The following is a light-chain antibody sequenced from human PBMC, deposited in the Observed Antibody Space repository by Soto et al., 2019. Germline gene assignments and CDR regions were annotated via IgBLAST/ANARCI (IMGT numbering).Light chain of an antibody. CDR3: QQYNSYPRT. Sequence: AIRMTQSPSSFSASTGDRVTITCRASQGISSYLSLYQQKPGKAPKLLIYKASSLESGVPSRFSGSGSGTEFTLTISSLQPDDFATYYCQQYNSYPRTFGQGTKVDI. J-gene: IGKJ1*01. CDR2: KAS. CDR1: QGISSY. V-gene: IGKV1-8*01.